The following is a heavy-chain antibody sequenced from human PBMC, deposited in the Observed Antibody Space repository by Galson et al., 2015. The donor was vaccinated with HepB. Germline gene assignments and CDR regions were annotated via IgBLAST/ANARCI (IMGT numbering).Heavy chain of an antibody. J-gene: IGHJ4*02. CDR1: GFSFSNYA. CDR3: VRTITPAPIPLFDY. D-gene: IGHD3-10*01. V-gene: IGHV3-23*01. CDR2: ITGSGEST. Sequence: SLRLSCAASGFSFSNYAMSWVRQAPGKGLEWVSGITGSGESTSYADSVKGRFTLSRDNSKNTLYMQMDSLRAEDTAVYYCVRTITPAPIPLFDYWGQGTLVTVSS.